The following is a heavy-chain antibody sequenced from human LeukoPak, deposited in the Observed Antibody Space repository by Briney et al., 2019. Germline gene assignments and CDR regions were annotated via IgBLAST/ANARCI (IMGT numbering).Heavy chain of an antibody. J-gene: IGHJ4*02. D-gene: IGHD3-3*01. CDR1: GGSISSSSYY. CDR3: ARVRSGYYPFDY. V-gene: IGHV4-61*05. CDR2: IYYSGST. Sequence: SETLSLTCTVSGGSISSSSYYWSWIRQPPGKGLEWIGYIYYSGSTNYNPSLKSRVTISVDTSKNQFSLKLSSVTAADTAVYYCARVRSGYYPFDYWGQGTLVTVSS.